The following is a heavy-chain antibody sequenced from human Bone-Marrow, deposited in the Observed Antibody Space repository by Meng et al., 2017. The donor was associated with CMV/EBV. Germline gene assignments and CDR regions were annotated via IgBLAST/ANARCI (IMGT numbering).Heavy chain of an antibody. V-gene: IGHV4-39*07. D-gene: IGHD6-13*01. CDR2: IYYSGST. CDR3: ARDVAAAAPGSYYYGMDV. J-gene: IGHJ6*02. CDR1: ISSSSYY. Sequence: ISSSSYYWGWIRQPPGKGLEWIGSIYYSGSTYYNPSLKSRVTISVDTSKNQFSLKLSSVTAADTAVYYCARDVAAAAPGSYYYGMDVWGQGTTVTVSS.